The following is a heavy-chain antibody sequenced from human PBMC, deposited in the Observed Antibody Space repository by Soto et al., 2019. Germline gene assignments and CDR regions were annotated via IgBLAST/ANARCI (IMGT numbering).Heavy chain of an antibody. D-gene: IGHD3-22*01. CDR3: ARDPYYYDSSGYYLFGSFDY. V-gene: IGHV4-38-2*02. CDR2: IYHSGST. Sequence: SETLSLTCAVSGYSISSGYYWGWIRQPPGKGLEWIGSIYHSGSTYYNPSLKSRVTMSVDTSKNQFSLKLSSVTAADTAVYYCARDPYYYDSSGYYLFGSFDYWGQGTLVTAPQ. CDR1: GYSISSGYY. J-gene: IGHJ4*02.